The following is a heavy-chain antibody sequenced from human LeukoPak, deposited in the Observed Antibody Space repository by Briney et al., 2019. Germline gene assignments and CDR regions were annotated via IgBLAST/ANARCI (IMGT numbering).Heavy chain of an antibody. CDR3: ARMTSSGWYAAGYYFDY. CDR2: INQSGST. J-gene: IGHJ4*02. Sequence: PSETLSLTCAVYSGSLSGFYWSWIRQSPGKGLEWLGEINQSGSTNYNPSLKSRVTISVDTSKNQFSLKMSSVTAADTAVYYCARMTSSGWYAAGYYFDYWGQGTLVTVSS. D-gene: IGHD6-19*01. CDR1: SGSLSGFY. V-gene: IGHV4-34*01.